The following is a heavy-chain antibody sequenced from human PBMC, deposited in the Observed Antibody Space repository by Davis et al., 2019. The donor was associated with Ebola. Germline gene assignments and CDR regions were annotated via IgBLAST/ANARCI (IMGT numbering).Heavy chain of an antibody. D-gene: IGHD3-16*01. CDR1: GGNFGTFA. Sequence: AASVKVSCKASGGNFGTFALSWVRQAPGQGLEWMGGFIPVFGTVNYAQKFQDRVTIAADESTSTAYMELRSLKSDDTAVYFCARARVNYGGGGPFDYWGLGTLVTVSS. V-gene: IGHV1-69*13. CDR3: ARARVNYGGGGPFDY. CDR2: FIPVFGTV. J-gene: IGHJ4*02.